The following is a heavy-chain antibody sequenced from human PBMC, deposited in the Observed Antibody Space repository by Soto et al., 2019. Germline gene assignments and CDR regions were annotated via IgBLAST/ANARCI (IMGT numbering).Heavy chain of an antibody. CDR1: GGSIRSGGYS. Sequence: PSETLSLTCAVSGGSIRSGGYSWSWIRQPPGKGLEWIGYIYHSGSTYYNPSLKSRVTISVDRSKNQFSLKLSSVTAADTAMYYCARRITMVRGVIVYNWFDPWGQGTLVTVSS. CDR2: IYHSGST. J-gene: IGHJ5*02. CDR3: ARRITMVRGVIVYNWFDP. D-gene: IGHD3-10*01. V-gene: IGHV4-30-2*01.